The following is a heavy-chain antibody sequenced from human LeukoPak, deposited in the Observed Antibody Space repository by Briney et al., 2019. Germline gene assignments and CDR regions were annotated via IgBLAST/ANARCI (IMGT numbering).Heavy chain of an antibody. J-gene: IGHJ5*01. CDR1: GGTFSSYA. CDR2: IIPIFGTA. V-gene: IGHV1-69*05. D-gene: IGHD6-13*01. CDR3: AISNSGGYEDPPFDP. Sequence: SVKVSCKASGGTFSSYAISWVRQAPGQGLEWMGRIIPIFGTANYAQKFQGRVTITTDESTSTAYMELSSLRSEDTAVYYCAISNSGGYEDPPFDPWGQGTLVNVSS.